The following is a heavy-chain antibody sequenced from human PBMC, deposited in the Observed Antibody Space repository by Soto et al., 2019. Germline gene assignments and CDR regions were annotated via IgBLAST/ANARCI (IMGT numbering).Heavy chain of an antibody. CDR1: GGTFSSYT. J-gene: IGHJ5*02. Sequence: SVKVSCKASGGTFSSYTISWVLQAPGQGLEWMGRIIPFLGIANYAQKFQGRVTITADKSTSTAYMELRSLRSDDTAVYYCARGPQSSAWRGKWFDPWGQGTLVTV. D-gene: IGHD6-19*01. V-gene: IGHV1-69*02. CDR3: ARGPQSSAWRGKWFDP. CDR2: IIPFLGIA.